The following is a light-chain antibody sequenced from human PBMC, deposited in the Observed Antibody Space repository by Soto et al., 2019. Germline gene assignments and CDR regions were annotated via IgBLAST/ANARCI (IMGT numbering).Light chain of an antibody. CDR3: KQYNSYWT. V-gene: IGKV1-5*01. CDR2: DAS. CDR1: QSISSW. J-gene: IGKJ1*01. Sequence: DIQMPQSPSTLSASVGASVPITCRASQSISSWLAWYQQKPGKDPKLLIYDASSLESGVPSRFSGSGSGTEFTLTISSLQPEDFATYYRKQYNSYWTVGKGTKVDNK.